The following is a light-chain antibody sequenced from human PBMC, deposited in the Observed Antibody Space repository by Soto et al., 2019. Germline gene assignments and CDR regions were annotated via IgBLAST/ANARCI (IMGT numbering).Light chain of an antibody. CDR1: QGISSA. J-gene: IGKJ5*01. Sequence: AIQLTQSPCSLSASVGDRVTITCRASQGISSALAWYQQKPGKAPKLLIYDASSLESGVPSRFSGSGSGTDFTLTISSLQPEDFATYYCQQFNSYPLITFGQGTRLEIK. CDR3: QQFNSYPLIT. CDR2: DAS. V-gene: IGKV1-13*02.